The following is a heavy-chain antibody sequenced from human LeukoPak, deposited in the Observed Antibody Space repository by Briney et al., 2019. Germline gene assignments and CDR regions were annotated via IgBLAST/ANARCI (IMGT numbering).Heavy chain of an antibody. J-gene: IGHJ5*02. CDR2: IYSGGST. Sequence: GGSLRLSCAAFGFTVSSNYVSWVRQAPGKGLEWVSVIYSGGSTYYADSVKGRFTISRDNSKNTLYLQMNSLRAEDTAVYYCARGGGYYDSSDWFDPWGQGTLVTVSS. V-gene: IGHV3-66*02. CDR3: ARGGGYYDSSDWFDP. CDR1: GFTVSSNY. D-gene: IGHD3-22*01.